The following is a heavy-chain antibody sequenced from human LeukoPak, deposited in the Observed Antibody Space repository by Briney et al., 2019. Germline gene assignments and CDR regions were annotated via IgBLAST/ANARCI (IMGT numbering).Heavy chain of an antibody. CDR2: IYHSGST. Sequence: SETLSLTCTVSGASVSAYYWTWIRQPPGKGLEWIGYIYHSGSTYYNPSLKSRVTISVDRSKNQFSLKLSSVTAADTAVYYCARGNRDYGDYVIYWFDPWGQGTLVTVSS. CDR3: ARGNRDYGDYVIYWFDP. D-gene: IGHD4-17*01. J-gene: IGHJ5*02. CDR1: GASVSAYY. V-gene: IGHV4-30-2*01.